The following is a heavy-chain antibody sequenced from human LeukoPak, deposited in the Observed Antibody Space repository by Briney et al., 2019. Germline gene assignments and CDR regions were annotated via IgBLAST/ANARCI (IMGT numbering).Heavy chain of an antibody. J-gene: IGHJ4*02. CDR3: ARGDGYYFGS. Sequence: GGSLRLSCAASGFTFSSYAMSWVRQAPGKGLGWVSAISGSGGSTYYADSVKGRFTISRDNAKNSLFLQMNNLRAEDTAVYYCARGDGYYFGSWGQGTLVTVSS. CDR2: ISGSGGST. CDR1: GFTFSSYA. V-gene: IGHV3-23*01.